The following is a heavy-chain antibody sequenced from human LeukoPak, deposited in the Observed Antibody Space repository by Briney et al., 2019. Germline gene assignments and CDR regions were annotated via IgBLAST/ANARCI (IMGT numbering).Heavy chain of an antibody. J-gene: IGHJ4*02. D-gene: IGHD6-13*01. Sequence: GGSLRLSCAASGFTFSSYAMSWVRQAPGKGLEWVSAISGSGDSTYYGDSVKGLFTISRDNPENTLYLQMNSLRAEDTAVYYCAKTRPLDSSSWSHGDYWGQGTLVTVSS. CDR3: AKTRPLDSSSWSHGDY. CDR1: GFTFSSYA. CDR2: ISGSGDST. V-gene: IGHV3-23*01.